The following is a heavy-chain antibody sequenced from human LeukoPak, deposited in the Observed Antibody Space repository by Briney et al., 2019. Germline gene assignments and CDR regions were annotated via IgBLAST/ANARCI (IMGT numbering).Heavy chain of an antibody. Sequence: GGSLRLSCAASGFIFSSYSMSWVRQAPGKGLEWVSVITGSGGNTYYADSVKGRFTISKDNSKNTVYLQMSSLRVDDTAVYYCAKQLGYCSDGSCYFPYWGQGTLVTVSS. CDR2: ITGSGGNT. V-gene: IGHV3-23*01. D-gene: IGHD2-15*01. CDR3: AKQLGYCSDGSCYFPY. CDR1: GFIFSSYS. J-gene: IGHJ4*02.